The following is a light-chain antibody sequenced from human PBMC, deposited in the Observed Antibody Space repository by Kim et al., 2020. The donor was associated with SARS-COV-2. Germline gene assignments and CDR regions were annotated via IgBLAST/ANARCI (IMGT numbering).Light chain of an antibody. CDR3: QQYGDSPT. V-gene: IGKV3-20*01. CDR2: GAS. CDR1: PSVTGDY. J-gene: IGKJ1*01. Sequence: LPPEERPPRSCRASPSVTGDYLAWYQQKPGQAPRLLIYGASSRATGIPDRFSGSGSGTDFTLTISRLEAEDFAVYYCQQYGDSPTFGQGATVDLK.